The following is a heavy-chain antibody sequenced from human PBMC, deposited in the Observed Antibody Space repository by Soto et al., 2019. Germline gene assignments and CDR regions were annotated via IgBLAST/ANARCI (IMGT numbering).Heavy chain of an antibody. CDR3: ARLSHYYDSSGYYYPYYFDY. D-gene: IGHD3-22*01. V-gene: IGHV4-39*01. J-gene: IGHJ4*02. CDR2: IYYSGST. Sequence: SETLSLTCTVSGGSISSSSYYWVWIRQPPGKGLEWIGSIYYSGSTYYNPSLKSRVTISVDTSKNQFSLKLSSVTAADTAVYYCARLSHYYDSSGYYYPYYFDYWGQGTLVTVSS. CDR1: GGSISSSSYY.